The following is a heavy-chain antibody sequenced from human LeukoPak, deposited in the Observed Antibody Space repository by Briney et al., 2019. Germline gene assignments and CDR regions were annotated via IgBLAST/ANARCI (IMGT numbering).Heavy chain of an antibody. CDR1: GFTLSDVW. CDR2: IRQEGSEI. J-gene: IGHJ4*02. Sequence: GGSLRLSCAASGFTLSDVWMSWVRQAPGKGLAWVANIRQEGSEIHYVDSVKGRFTISRDNAKNSLYLQMNRLRAEDAAVYYCARGSRLHFYGRTQEHFDTWGLGTLVTVSS. CDR3: ARGSRLHFYGRTQEHFDT. D-gene: IGHD3-10*01. V-gene: IGHV3-7*01.